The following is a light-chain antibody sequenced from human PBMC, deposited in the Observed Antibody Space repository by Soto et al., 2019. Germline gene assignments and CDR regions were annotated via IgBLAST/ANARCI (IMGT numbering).Light chain of an antibody. J-gene: IGLJ1*01. CDR1: SSDVGGYDF. V-gene: IGLV2-11*01. CDR2: DVS. CDR3: CSYAGNYTPYI. Sequence: QSALTQPRSVSGFPGQSVTISCTGNSSDVGGYDFVSWYQQHPGKAPKLMIYDVSKRPSGVPDRFSGSKSGNTASLTISGLQAEDEADYYCCSYAGNYTPYIFGSGTKVTVL.